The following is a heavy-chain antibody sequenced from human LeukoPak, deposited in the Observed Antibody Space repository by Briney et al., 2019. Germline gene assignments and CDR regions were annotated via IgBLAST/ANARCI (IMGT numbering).Heavy chain of an antibody. CDR3: ARGAYCSTINCYGFDY. CDR2: IYYSGST. D-gene: IGHD2-2*01. CDR1: GGSISSSSYY. Sequence: SETLSLTCTVSGGSISSSSYYWGWIRQPPGKGLEWIGSIYYSGSTYYNPSLKSRVTISVDTSKRQFSLKLSSVTAADTGVYYCARGAYCSTINCYGFDYWGQGTQVTAST. V-gene: IGHV4-39*07. J-gene: IGHJ4*02.